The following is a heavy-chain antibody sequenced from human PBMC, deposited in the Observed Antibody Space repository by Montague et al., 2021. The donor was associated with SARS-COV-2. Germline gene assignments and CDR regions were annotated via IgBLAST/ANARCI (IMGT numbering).Heavy chain of an antibody. D-gene: IGHD2-15*01. Sequence: CAISGDSVSTNSGNGNWVRLSPSRGLEWLGRTYYRSEWYSDYSVSVKSRISINPDTSKNQFSLQLNSVTPEDTAGYYCARAERGSCGDGHCYQYFFNYWGQGTLVTVSS. J-gene: IGHJ4*02. CDR3: ARAERGSCGDGHCYQYFFNY. V-gene: IGHV6-1*01. CDR1: GDSVSTNSGN. CDR2: TYYRSEWYS.